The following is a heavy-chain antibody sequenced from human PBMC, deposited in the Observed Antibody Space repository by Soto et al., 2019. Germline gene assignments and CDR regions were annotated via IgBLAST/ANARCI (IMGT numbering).Heavy chain of an antibody. CDR2: INHSGST. Sequence: QVQLQQWGAGLLKPSETLSLTCAVYGGSFSGYYWSWIRQPPGKGLEWIGEINHSGSTNYNPSLTSRVTISVDTSQSKFSLKVASVTAADTAVYYCARVSSGWTADYWGQGTLVTVSS. D-gene: IGHD6-19*01. J-gene: IGHJ4*02. CDR3: ARVSSGWTADY. CDR1: GGSFSGYY. V-gene: IGHV4-34*01.